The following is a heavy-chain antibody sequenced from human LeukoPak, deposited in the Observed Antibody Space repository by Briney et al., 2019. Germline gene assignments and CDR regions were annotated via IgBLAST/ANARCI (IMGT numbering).Heavy chain of an antibody. J-gene: IGHJ5*02. Sequence: ASVKVSCKASGYTFTSYYMHWVRQAPGQGLEWMGIINPSGGSTSYAQRLQGRVTMTTDTSTSTAYMELRSLRSDDTAVYYCARVPLTIFGVVTPNWFDPWGQGTLVTVSS. CDR3: ARVPLTIFGVVTPNWFDP. CDR2: INPSGGST. V-gene: IGHV1-46*01. CDR1: GYTFTSYY. D-gene: IGHD3-3*01.